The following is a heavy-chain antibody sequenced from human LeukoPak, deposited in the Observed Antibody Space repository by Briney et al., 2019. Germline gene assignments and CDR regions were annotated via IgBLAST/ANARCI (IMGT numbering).Heavy chain of an antibody. CDR3: ATDVGYGLDP. V-gene: IGHV1-18*01. D-gene: IGHD5-18*01. CDR1: GYTFTSYD. J-gene: IGHJ5*02. Sequence: ASVKVSCKASGYTFTSYDINWVRQATGQGLEWMGWISAYNGNTNYAQNLQGRVTMTTDTSTSTAYMELGSLRSDDTAVYYCATDVGYGLDPWGQGTLVTVSS. CDR2: ISAYNGNT.